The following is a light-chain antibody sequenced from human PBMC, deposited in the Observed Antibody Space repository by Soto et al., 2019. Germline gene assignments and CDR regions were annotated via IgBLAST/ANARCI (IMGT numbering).Light chain of an antibody. V-gene: IGKV3-11*01. Sequence: EIVLTQSPATLSLSPGERATLSCRASQSVSSYLAWYQQKPGQAPRLLIYDASNRATGIPDRFIGSGSGTDLTLTISSLEPEDFAVYDCQQRSNWPRVTFGQGTRLEIK. J-gene: IGKJ5*01. CDR1: QSVSSY. CDR2: DAS. CDR3: QQRSNWPRVT.